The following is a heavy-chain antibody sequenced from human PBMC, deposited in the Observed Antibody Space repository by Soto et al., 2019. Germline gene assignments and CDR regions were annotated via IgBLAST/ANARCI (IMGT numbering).Heavy chain of an antibody. V-gene: IGHV4-34*01. Sequence: QVQLQQWGAGLLKPSETLSLTCAVYGGSFSGYYWSWIRQPPGKGLEWIGEINHSGSTNYNPSLKSRVTISVDTSKNQFSLKLSSVTAADTAVYYCARSYYSAYYYYYMDVWGKGTTVTVSS. D-gene: IGHD3-10*01. CDR3: ARSYYSAYYYYYMDV. J-gene: IGHJ6*03. CDR1: GGSFSGYY. CDR2: INHSGST.